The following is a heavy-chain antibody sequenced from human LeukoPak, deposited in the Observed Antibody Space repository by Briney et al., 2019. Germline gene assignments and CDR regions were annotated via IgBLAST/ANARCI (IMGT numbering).Heavy chain of an antibody. CDR2: ISISGTTI. V-gene: IGHV3-11*04. J-gene: IGHJ6*04. D-gene: IGHD3-10*02. CDR3: AELGITMIGGV. CDR1: GFTFSDYY. Sequence: GGSLRLSCAASGFTFSDYYMSWIRQAPGKGLEWVSYISISGTTIYYTDSVKGRFTISRDNAKNSLYLQMNSLRAEDTAVYYCAELGITMIGGVWGKGTTVTISS.